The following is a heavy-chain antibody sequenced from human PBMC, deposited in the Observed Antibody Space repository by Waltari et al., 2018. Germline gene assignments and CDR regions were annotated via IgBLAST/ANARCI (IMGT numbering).Heavy chain of an antibody. Sequence: QVQLVQSGAEVKEPGASVKVSCKASGYTFTAHHIHWMRQAPGQGLEWMGWINTNRGDTNNAQKFEGRVTRTRDTAISTAYMELSRLRSDDTAMYYCARDREATYNVYYYYMDVWGKGTTVTVSS. V-gene: IGHV1-2*02. J-gene: IGHJ6*03. CDR1: GYTFTAHH. D-gene: IGHD1-1*01. CDR3: ARDREATYNVYYYYMDV. CDR2: INTNRGDT.